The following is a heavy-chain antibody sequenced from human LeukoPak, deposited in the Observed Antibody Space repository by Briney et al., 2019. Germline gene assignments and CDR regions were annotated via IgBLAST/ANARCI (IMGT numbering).Heavy chain of an antibody. Sequence: GGSLRLSCSASGFTFSSYAMHWVRQAPGKALEYVSAISSNGGSTYYADSVKGRFTISRDNSKNTLYLQMSSLRAEDTAVYYCVKDRAVRFGELPFDYWGQGTLVTVSS. CDR1: GFTFSSYA. CDR2: ISSNGGST. J-gene: IGHJ4*02. CDR3: VKDRAVRFGELPFDY. D-gene: IGHD3-10*01. V-gene: IGHV3-64D*06.